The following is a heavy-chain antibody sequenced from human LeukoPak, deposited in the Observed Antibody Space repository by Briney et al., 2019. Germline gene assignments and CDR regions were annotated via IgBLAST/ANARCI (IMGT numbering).Heavy chain of an antibody. D-gene: IGHD3-10*01. V-gene: IGHV4-4*07. Sequence: SETLSLTYTVSGDSISSYYWSWIRQPAGKGLEWIGRIYASGSTNYNPSLKSRVTLSVDTLKNQFSLKLSPVTAADTAVYYCARGGYFGSGAFDIWGQGTRVTVYS. CDR3: ARGGYFGSGAFDI. CDR2: IYASGST. CDR1: GDSISSYY. J-gene: IGHJ3*02.